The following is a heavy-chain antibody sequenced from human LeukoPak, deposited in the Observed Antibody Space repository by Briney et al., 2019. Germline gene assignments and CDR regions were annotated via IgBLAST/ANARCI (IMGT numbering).Heavy chain of an antibody. Sequence: SETLSLTCTVSGGSISSYYCSWIRQPPGKGLEWIGYISTSGSTDYSPSLKSRVTMSVDTSKNQFSLKLSSVTAADTAVYYCAGEYYYDSSGYFDYWGQGTPVTVSS. V-gene: IGHV4-4*09. CDR3: AGEYYYDSSGYFDY. J-gene: IGHJ4*02. CDR2: ISTSGST. D-gene: IGHD3-22*01. CDR1: GGSISSYY.